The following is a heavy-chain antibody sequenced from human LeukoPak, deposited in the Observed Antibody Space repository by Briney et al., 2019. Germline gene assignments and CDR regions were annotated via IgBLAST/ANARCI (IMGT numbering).Heavy chain of an antibody. D-gene: IGHD4-17*01. CDR3: ARGTQYGDYSDAFDI. CDR1: GGTFSIYA. Sequence: SVKVSCTASGGTFSIYAISWVRQAPGQGLEWMGGIIPIFGTANYAQKFQGRVTITADESTSTAYMELSSLRSEDTAVYYCARGTQYGDYSDAFDIWGQGTMVTVSS. J-gene: IGHJ3*02. CDR2: IIPIFGTA. V-gene: IGHV1-69*01.